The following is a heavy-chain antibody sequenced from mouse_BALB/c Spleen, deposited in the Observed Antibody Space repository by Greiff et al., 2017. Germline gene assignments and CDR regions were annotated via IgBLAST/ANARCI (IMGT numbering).Heavy chain of an antibody. J-gene: IGHJ4*01. Sequence: VQLVESGAELVKPGASVKLSCKTSGYTFTSYWIQWVKQRPGQGLGWIGEIFPGTGTTYYNEKFKGKATLTIDTSSSTAYMQLSSLTSEDSAVYFCARRGVRAMDYWGQGTSVTVSS. CDR3: ARRGVRAMDY. D-gene: IGHD2-14*01. CDR2: IFPGTGTT. V-gene: IGHV1S132*01. CDR1: GYTFTSYW.